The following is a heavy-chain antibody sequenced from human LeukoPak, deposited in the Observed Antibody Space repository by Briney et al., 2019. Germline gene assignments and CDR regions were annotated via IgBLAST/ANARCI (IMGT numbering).Heavy chain of an antibody. CDR1: GGSLSSYY. Sequence: PSETLSLTCTVSGGSLSSYYWSWIRQPAGKGLEWIGRIYTSGSTNYNPSLKSRVTMSVDTSKNQFSLKLSSVTAGDTAVYYCARGNYDFWSGNYYYGMEVWGQGTTVTV. CDR3: ARGNYDFWSGNYYYGMEV. J-gene: IGHJ6*02. CDR2: IYTSGST. V-gene: IGHV4-4*07. D-gene: IGHD3-3*01.